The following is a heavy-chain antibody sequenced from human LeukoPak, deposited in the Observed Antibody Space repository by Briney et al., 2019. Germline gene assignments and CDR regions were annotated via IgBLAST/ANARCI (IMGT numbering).Heavy chain of an antibody. CDR1: GGSISNYY. CDR3: ARDLDSSGPVRSAFDI. D-gene: IGHD3-22*01. J-gene: IGHJ3*02. V-gene: IGHV4-4*07. Sequence: SETLSLTCTVSGGSISNYYWCWIRQPAGKGLEWIGRIYTSGSTNYNPSLKSRVTMSVDTSKNQFSLKLSSVTAADTAVYYCARDLDSSGPVRSAFDIWGQGTMVTVSS. CDR2: IYTSGST.